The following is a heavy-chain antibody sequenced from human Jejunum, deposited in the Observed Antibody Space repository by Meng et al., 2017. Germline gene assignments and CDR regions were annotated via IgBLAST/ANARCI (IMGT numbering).Heavy chain of an antibody. J-gene: IGHJ4*02. CDR2: INIDGSST. D-gene: IGHD2-2*01. V-gene: IGHV3-74*01. CDR1: GFTFRNFW. Sequence: EVQLVESGGGLVQPGGSLRLSCAASGFTFRNFWMQWVRQAPGKGLVWVSRINIDGSSTDYADSVKGRFTISRDNAKNMLYLQMNSLRAEDTAVYYCARGRYASVGFDYWGQGTLVTVSS. CDR3: ARGRYASVGFDY.